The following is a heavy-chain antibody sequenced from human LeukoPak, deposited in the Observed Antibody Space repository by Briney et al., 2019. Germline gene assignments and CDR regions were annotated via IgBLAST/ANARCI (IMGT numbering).Heavy chain of an antibody. J-gene: IGHJ4*02. CDR2: IDPSSTYI. V-gene: IGHV3-21*01. D-gene: IGHD2-2*01. Sequence: PGGSLRLSCAASGFTSSSYGMNWVRQAPGKGLEWVSAIDPSSTYIYYADSVKGRFTISRDNAENSLYLQMNSLRVEDTAVYYCARAPTVLVGYCSSSSCQADYWGQGTLVTVSS. CDR1: GFTSSSYG. CDR3: ARAPTVLVGYCSSSSCQADY.